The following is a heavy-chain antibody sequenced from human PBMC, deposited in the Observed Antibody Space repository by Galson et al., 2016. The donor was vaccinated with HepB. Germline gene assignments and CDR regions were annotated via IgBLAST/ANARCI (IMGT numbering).Heavy chain of an antibody. V-gene: IGHV3-7*01. CDR2: IKQDGSEK. Sequence: SLRLSCAASGFTFSSYGMHWVRQAPGQGLEWVANIKQDGSEKYYVDSVKGRFTISRDNAKNSLYLQMNGLRAEDTAVYYCARDMLRYFDWLSNGLDYWGQGPLVTVSS. D-gene: IGHD3-9*01. CDR1: GFTFSSYG. CDR3: ARDMLRYFDWLSNGLDY. J-gene: IGHJ4*02.